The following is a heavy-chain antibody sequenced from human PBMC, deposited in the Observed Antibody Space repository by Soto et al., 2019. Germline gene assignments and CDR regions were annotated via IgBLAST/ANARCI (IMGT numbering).Heavy chain of an antibody. V-gene: IGHV4-59*08. CDR1: GGSISDIF. CDR2: AHYSRTA. D-gene: IGHD1-26*01. CDR3: AKWVSPHRAFDI. Sequence: QVQLQESGPGLVLPSETLSLTCSVTGGSISDIFWNWVRRPPGKGLEWIGYAHYSRTAKYNPPLKSRVTMSLDSSKNQISLRLSSVTAADTAIYYCAKWVSPHRAFDIWGQGTMVTVSS. J-gene: IGHJ3*02.